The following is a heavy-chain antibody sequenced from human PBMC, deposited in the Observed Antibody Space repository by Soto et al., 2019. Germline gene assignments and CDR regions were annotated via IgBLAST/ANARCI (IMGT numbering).Heavy chain of an antibody. CDR3: ARAYQQLVPIYYYYGMDV. CDR2: INPSGGST. V-gene: IGHV1-46*01. J-gene: IGHJ6*02. CDR1: GYTFTSYY. D-gene: IGHD6-13*01. Sequence: ASVKVSCKASGYTFTSYYMHWVRQAPGQGLEGMGIINPSGGSTSYAQKFQGRVAMTRDTSTSTVYMELSSLRSEDTAVYYCARAYQQLVPIYYYYGMDVWGQGTTVTVSS.